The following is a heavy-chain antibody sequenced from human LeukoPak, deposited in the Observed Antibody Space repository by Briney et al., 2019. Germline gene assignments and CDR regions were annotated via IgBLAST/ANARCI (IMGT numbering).Heavy chain of an antibody. V-gene: IGHV3-23*01. J-gene: IGHJ4*02. Sequence: GGSLTLSCAASGFTFSSYTMSWVRQAPGKGLEWVSAIGRSGGDTYYADFVKGRFTISRDNSNNTLYLQMNSLRAEDTAVYYCAIPQRELLNLGQGTLVTVSS. CDR3: AIPQRELLN. CDR2: IGRSGGDT. D-gene: IGHD1-26*01. CDR1: GFTFSSYT.